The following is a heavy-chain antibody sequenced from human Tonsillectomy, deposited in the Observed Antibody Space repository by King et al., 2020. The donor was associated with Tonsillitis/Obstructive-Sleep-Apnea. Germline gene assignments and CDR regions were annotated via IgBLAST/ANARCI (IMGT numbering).Heavy chain of an antibody. CDR1: GYSFTSYW. Sequence: QLVQSGAEVKKPGESLKISCKGSGYSFTSYWIGWVRQMPGKGLEWMGIIYPGDSDTRYSPSFQGQVTISATKSISTAYLQWSSLKASDTAMYYCARPAFYDFWSGSPLDYWGQGTLVTVSS. CDR3: ARPAFYDFWSGSPLDY. CDR2: IYPGDSDT. J-gene: IGHJ4*02. V-gene: IGHV5-51*01. D-gene: IGHD3-3*01.